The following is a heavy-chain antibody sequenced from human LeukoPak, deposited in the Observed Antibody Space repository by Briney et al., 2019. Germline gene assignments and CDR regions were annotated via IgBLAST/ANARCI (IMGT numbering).Heavy chain of an antibody. Sequence: GGSLRLSCAASGFTFSSYAMSWVRQAPGKGLEWFSAISVSGGSTYYADSVKGRFTISRDNSKNTLYLQMNSLRAEDTAVYYCAKDMGEKNYDFWSGYYARRYYFDYWGQGTLVTVSS. D-gene: IGHD3-3*01. CDR3: AKDMGEKNYDFWSGYYARRYYFDY. CDR1: GFTFSSYA. J-gene: IGHJ4*02. V-gene: IGHV3-23*01. CDR2: ISVSGGST.